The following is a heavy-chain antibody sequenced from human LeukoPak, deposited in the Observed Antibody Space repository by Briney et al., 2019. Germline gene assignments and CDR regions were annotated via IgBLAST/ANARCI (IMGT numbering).Heavy chain of an antibody. CDR1: GYTFTSYG. CDR3: ARDAQRVLLWFGELPGSNYYLDY. CDR2: ISAYNGNT. V-gene: IGHV1-18*01. J-gene: IGHJ4*02. Sequence: ASVKVSCKASGYTFTSYGISWVRQAPGQGLEWLGWISAYNGNTNYAQKLQGRVTMTTDTSTSTAYMELRSLRSDDTAVYYCARDAQRVLLWFGELPGSNYYLDYWGQGTLVTVSS. D-gene: IGHD3-10*01.